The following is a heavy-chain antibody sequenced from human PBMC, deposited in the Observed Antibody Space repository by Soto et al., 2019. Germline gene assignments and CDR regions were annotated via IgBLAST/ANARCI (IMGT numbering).Heavy chain of an antibody. CDR3: ARDSRPRYCSGGGCYLYYYGMDV. V-gene: IGHV1-2*02. Sequence: ASVKVSCKASGYTFTGYYMHWVRQAPGQGLEWMGWINPNSGSTNYAQKFQGRVTMTRDTSISTAYMELSRLRSDDTAVYYCARDSRPRYCSGGGCYLYYYGMDVWGQGTTVTVSS. CDR1: GYTFTGYY. D-gene: IGHD2-15*01. J-gene: IGHJ6*02. CDR2: INPNSGST.